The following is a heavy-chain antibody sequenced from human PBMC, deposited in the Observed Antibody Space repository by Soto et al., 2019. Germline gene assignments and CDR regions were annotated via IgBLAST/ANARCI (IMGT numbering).Heavy chain of an antibody. V-gene: IGHV4-34*01. CDR2: INHSGST. CDR1: GGSFSGYY. Sequence: QVQLQQWGAGLLKPSETLSLTCAVYGGSFSGYYWSWIRQPPGKGLEWIGEINHSGSTNYNPSLKSRVTISVDTYKNQFSLKLSSVTAADTAVYYCARGIKYSGSYYASPNIDYWGQGTLVTVSS. D-gene: IGHD1-26*01. CDR3: ARGIKYSGSYYASPNIDY. J-gene: IGHJ4*02.